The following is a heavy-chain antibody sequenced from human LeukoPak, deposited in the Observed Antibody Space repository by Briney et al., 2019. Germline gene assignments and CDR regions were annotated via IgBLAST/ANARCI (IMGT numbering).Heavy chain of an antibody. Sequence: ASVKVSCKASGYTFTGYYMHWVRQAPGQGLEWMGWINPNSGGTNYAQKFQGRVTMTRDTSISTAYMELSRLRSDDTAVYYCARGYSYGYFSDGFDPWGQGTLVTVSS. V-gene: IGHV1-2*02. D-gene: IGHD5-18*01. J-gene: IGHJ5*02. CDR1: GYTFTGYY. CDR3: ARGYSYGYFSDGFDP. CDR2: INPNSGGT.